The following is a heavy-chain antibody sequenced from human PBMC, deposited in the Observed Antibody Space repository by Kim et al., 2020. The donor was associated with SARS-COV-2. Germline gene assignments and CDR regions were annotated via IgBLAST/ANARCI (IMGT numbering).Heavy chain of an antibody. V-gene: IGHV3-9*01. CDR2: FSLDSNRI. Sequence: GGSLRLPCIVSGFTFNRYAMHWVRQAPGKGLEWVGGFSLDSNRIDYADSVKGRFTISRDFAKNSLYLQMNSLRVDDTALYYCGKDLVPGGLDVWGQGTTVTVSS. CDR3: GKDLVPGGLDV. CDR1: GFTFNRYA. D-gene: IGHD2-8*02. J-gene: IGHJ6*02.